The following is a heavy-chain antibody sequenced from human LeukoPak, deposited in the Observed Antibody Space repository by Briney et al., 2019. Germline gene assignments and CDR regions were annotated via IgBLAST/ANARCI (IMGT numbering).Heavy chain of an antibody. V-gene: IGHV1-69*13. Sequence: SVKVSCKASGGTFSSYAISWVRQAPGQGLEWMGGIIPIFGTANYAQKFQGTVTITADESTSTAYMELSSLRSEDTAVYYCARDLKAAAGGALGYXGXXTXVTVSS. D-gene: IGHD6-13*01. CDR3: ARDLKAAAGGALGY. CDR1: GGTFSSYA. CDR2: IIPIFGTA. J-gene: IGHJ4*02.